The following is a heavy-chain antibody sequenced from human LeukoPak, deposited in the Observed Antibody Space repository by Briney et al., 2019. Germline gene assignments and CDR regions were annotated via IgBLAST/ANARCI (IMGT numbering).Heavy chain of an antibody. V-gene: IGHV1-18*01. CDR1: GYTFTSYG. Sequence: GASVKVSCKASGYTFTSYGISWVRQAPGQGLEWMGWISAYNGNTNYAQKLQGRVTMTTDTSTSTAYMELRSLRSDDTAVYYCAKDRSQGIAGIDWFDPWGQGTLVTVSS. CDR3: AKDRSQGIAGIDWFDP. J-gene: IGHJ5*02. CDR2: ISAYNGNT. D-gene: IGHD6-13*01.